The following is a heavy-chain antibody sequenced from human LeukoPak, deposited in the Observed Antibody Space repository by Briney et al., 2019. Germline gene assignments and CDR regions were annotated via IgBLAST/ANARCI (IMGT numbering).Heavy chain of an antibody. J-gene: IGHJ6*03. CDR2: IYYSGST. Sequence: SETLSLTCTVSGGSISSYYWSWIRQPPGKGLEWLGYIYYSGSTNYNPSLKSRVTISVDTSKNQFSLKLSSVTAADTAVYYCARGSGYFDWLPRIYYYYYYMDVWGKGTTVTISS. CDR1: GGSISSYY. D-gene: IGHD3-9*01. CDR3: ARGSGYFDWLPRIYYYYYYMDV. V-gene: IGHV4-59*01.